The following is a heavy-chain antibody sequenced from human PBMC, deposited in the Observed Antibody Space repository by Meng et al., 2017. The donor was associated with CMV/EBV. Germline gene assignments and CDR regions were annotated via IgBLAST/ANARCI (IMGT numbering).Heavy chain of an antibody. CDR3: ARASIVVVPAAIQFDY. D-gene: IGHD2-2*01. Sequence: ASVKVSCKASGYTFTSYDINWVRQATGQGLEWMGWMNPNSGNTGYAQKFQGRVTMTRDTSTSTVYMELSSLRSEDTAVYYCARASIVVVPAAIQFDYWGQGTLVTVSS. CDR2: MNPNSGNT. CDR1: GYTFTSYD. J-gene: IGHJ4*02. V-gene: IGHV1-8*01.